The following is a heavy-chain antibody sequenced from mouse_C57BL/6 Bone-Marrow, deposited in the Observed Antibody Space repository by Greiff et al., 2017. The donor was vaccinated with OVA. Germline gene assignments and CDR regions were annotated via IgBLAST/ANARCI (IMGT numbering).Heavy chain of an antibody. J-gene: IGHJ3*01. D-gene: IGHD2-3*01. CDR2: INPGSGGT. Sequence: QVQLQQSGAELVRPGPSVKVSCKASGYAFTNYLIEWVKQRPGQGLEWIGVINPGSGGTNYNEKFKGKATLTADKSSSTAYMQLSSLTSEDSAVYFCAREGDGYYLFAYWGQGTLVTVSA. CDR3: AREGDGYYLFAY. V-gene: IGHV1-54*01. CDR1: GYAFTNYL.